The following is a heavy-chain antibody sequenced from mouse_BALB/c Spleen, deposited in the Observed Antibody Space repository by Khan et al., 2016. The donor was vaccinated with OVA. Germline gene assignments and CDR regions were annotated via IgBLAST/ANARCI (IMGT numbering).Heavy chain of an antibody. Sequence: VQLQESGPDLVAPSQSLSITCTVSGFSLSRYNIHWVRQPLGKGLEWLGMILGGGDTDYNSTLKSRLSTSKDNSKSQVFLEVNSLQTDDSAKYYCARAYYRYDGYYAMDYWGQGTSVTVFS. J-gene: IGHJ4*01. CDR1: GFSLSRYN. V-gene: IGHV2-6-4*01. D-gene: IGHD2-14*01. CDR2: ILGGGDT. CDR3: ARAYYRYDGYYAMDY.